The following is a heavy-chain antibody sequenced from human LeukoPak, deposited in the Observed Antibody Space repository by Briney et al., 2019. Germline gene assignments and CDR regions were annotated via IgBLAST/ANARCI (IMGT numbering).Heavy chain of an antibody. CDR1: GFTVSGNY. V-gene: IGHV3-66*01. D-gene: IGHD3-10*01. J-gene: IGHJ4*02. Sequence: PGGSLRLSCAASGFTVSGNYMSWVRQAPGKGLEWLSVNHGGGNTYYADSVKGRFTISRDSSKNTVFLQMDSLRAEDTAVYYCARDPGYGLGVDYGDYWGQGTLVTVSS. CDR2: NHGGGNT. CDR3: ARDPGYGLGVDYGDY.